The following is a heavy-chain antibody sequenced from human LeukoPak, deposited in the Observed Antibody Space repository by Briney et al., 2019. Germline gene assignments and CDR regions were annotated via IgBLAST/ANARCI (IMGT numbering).Heavy chain of an antibody. J-gene: IGHJ3*02. CDR1: GFTFSSYA. CDR3: ARSSRRFIVVVVAASDAFDI. V-gene: IGHV3-30*04. Sequence: PGGSLSLSCAASGFTFSSYAMHWVRQAPGKGLEWVAVISYDGSNKYYADSVKGRFTISRDNSKNTLYLQMNSLRAEDTAVYYCARSSRRFIVVVVAASDAFDIWGQGTMVTVSS. CDR2: ISYDGSNK. D-gene: IGHD2-15*01.